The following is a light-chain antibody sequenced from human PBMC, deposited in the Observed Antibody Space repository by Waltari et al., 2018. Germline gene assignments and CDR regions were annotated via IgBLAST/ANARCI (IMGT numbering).Light chain of an antibody. CDR1: SVRTSY. CDR3: NSRDSSGDHMVV. J-gene: IGLJ3*02. CDR2: GEY. V-gene: IGLV3-19*01. Sequence: SSELTQDPAVSVALGETVRITCQGDSVRTSYASWYQQKPGQAPLLVFYGEYNRASGIPDRFSGSSSGDTASLIITGVQAEDEADYYCNSRDSSGDHMVVFGGGTKLTVL.